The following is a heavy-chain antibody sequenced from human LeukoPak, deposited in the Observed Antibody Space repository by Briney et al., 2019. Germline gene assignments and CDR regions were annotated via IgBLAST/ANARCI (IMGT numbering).Heavy chain of an antibody. J-gene: IGHJ4*02. Sequence: GGSLRLSCAASGFTFSSYSMNWVRQAPGKGLEWVSSISSSSSYIYYADSVKGRFTISRDNAKNSLYLQMNSLRAEDTAVYYCARDRHYRAFWSGIRGDYWGQGTLVTVSS. V-gene: IGHV3-21*01. CDR1: GFTFSSYS. CDR3: ARDRHYRAFWSGIRGDY. CDR2: ISSSSSYI. D-gene: IGHD3-3*01.